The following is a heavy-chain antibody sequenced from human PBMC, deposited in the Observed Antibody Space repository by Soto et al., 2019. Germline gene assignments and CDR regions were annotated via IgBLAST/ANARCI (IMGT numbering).Heavy chain of an antibody. V-gene: IGHV3-53*02. J-gene: IGHJ6*02. CDR1: GFTVSGNY. CDR2: IYAGGAT. CDR3: ARDKLFCGVMSCSPSEFYGMDV. Sequence: VQLVETGGGLIQPGGSLRLSCTASGFTVSGNYMSWVRQAPGKALEWGSVIYAGGATSYADSVKGRFTISRDHSKNTVSLQVNDLRAEDTAVYHCARDKLFCGVMSCSPSEFYGMDVWGQGTTVTVSS. D-gene: IGHD2-15*01.